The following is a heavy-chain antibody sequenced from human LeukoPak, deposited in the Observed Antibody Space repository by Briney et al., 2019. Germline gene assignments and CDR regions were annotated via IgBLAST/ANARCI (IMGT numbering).Heavy chain of an antibody. CDR1: GGSISSYY. CDR3: ARADRYSGYDFRGGSFDY. D-gene: IGHD5-12*01. Sequence: PSETLSLTCTVSGGSISSYYWSWIRQPPGKGLERIGYIYYSGSTNYNPSLKSRVTISVDTSKNQFSLKLSSVTAADTAVYYCARADRYSGYDFRGGSFDYWGQGTLVTVSS. J-gene: IGHJ4*02. CDR2: IYYSGST. V-gene: IGHV4-59*01.